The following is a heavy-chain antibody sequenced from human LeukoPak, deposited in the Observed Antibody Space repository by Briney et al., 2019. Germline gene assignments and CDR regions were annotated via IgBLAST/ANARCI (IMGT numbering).Heavy chain of an antibody. V-gene: IGHV3-20*04. J-gene: IGHJ3*02. CDR3: ARVGFTRDAFDI. Sequence: TGGSLRLSCAASGFTFDDYGMSWVRQAPGKGLEWVSGINWNGGSTGYADSVKGRFTISRDNAKKSLYLQMNSLRAEDTALYYCARVGFTRDAFDIWGQGTMVTVSS. CDR1: GFTFDDYG. CDR2: INWNGGST.